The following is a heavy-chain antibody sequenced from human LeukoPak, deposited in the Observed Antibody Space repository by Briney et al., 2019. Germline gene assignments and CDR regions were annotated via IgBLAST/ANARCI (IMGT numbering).Heavy chain of an antibody. CDR2: IYYSGST. V-gene: IGHV4-61*01. D-gene: IGHD3-10*01. CDR1: GGSVSSGSYY. J-gene: IGHJ5*02. Sequence: SETLSPTCTVSGGSVSSGSYYWSWIRQPPGKGLEWIGYIYYSGSTNYNPSLKSRVTISVDTSKNQFSLKLSSVTAADTAVYYCATSASYGSGVTNWFDPWGQGTLVTVSS. CDR3: ATSASYGSGVTNWFDP.